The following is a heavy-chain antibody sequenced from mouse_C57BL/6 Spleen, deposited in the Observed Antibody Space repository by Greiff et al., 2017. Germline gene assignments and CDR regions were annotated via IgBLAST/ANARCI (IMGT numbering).Heavy chain of an antibody. CDR2: ISYDGSN. D-gene: IGHD2-4*01. Sequence: EVQLVESGPGLVKPSQSLSLTCSVTGYSITSGYYWNWIRQFPGNKLEWMGYISYDGSNNYNPSLKNRISITRDTSKNQFFLKLNSVTTEDTATYYCARNDYGSMDFWGQGTSVTVSS. CDR3: ARNDYGSMDF. CDR1: GYSITSGYY. V-gene: IGHV3-6*01. J-gene: IGHJ4*01.